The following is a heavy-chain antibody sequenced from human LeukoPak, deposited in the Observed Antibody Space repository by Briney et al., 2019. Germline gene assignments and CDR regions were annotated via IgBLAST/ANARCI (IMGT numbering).Heavy chain of an antibody. CDR3: ARDILTGYSNPHYFDY. Sequence: GGSLRLSCAASGFTVSSNYMSWVRQAPGKGLEWVSVIYSGGSTYYADSVKGRFTISRDNSKSTLYLQMNSLRAEDTAVYYCARDILTGYSNPHYFDYWGQGTLVTVSS. D-gene: IGHD3-9*01. CDR1: GFTVSSNY. V-gene: IGHV3-53*01. J-gene: IGHJ4*02. CDR2: IYSGGST.